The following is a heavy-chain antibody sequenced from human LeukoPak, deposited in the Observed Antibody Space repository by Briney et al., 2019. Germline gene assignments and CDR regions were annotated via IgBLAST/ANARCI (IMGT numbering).Heavy chain of an antibody. J-gene: IGHJ4*02. D-gene: IGHD5-24*01. CDR3: ARDPADGYLDY. Sequence: GGSLRLSCAASGFTFSSYAMHWVRQAPGKGLEWVAVISYDGSIKYYADSVKGRFTISRDNSKNTLYLQMNSLRAEDTAVYYCARDPADGYLDYWGQGTLVTVSS. V-gene: IGHV3-30-3*01. CDR2: ISYDGSIK. CDR1: GFTFSSYA.